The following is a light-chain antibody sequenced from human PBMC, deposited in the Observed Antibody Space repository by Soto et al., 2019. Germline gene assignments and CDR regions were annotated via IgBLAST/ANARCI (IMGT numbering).Light chain of an antibody. CDR3: QQYNNWPKM. J-gene: IGKJ1*01. CDR2: RAS. Sequence: EIVMTQSPATLSVSPGERATLSCRASQSVNTNLAWYQQKPGQAPRLLIYRASTRATGIPARFSGSGSGTELTITISSLQSEDFEVYYCQQYNNWPKMFGQGTKVDIK. V-gene: IGKV3-15*01. CDR1: QSVNTN.